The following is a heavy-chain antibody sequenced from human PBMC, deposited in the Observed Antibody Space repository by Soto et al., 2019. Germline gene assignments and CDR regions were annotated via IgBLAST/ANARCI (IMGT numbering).Heavy chain of an antibody. CDR3: ARDGDVDEATSTYYYGIDV. CDR2: ISSGSIYN. V-gene: IGHV3-21*01. CDR1: GFSFSSFT. Sequence: GGSLRLSCAVSGFSFSSFTMHWVRQAPGEGLEWVAAISSGSIYNNYANSVKGRFTVSRDNARNTLYLQMNSLSAEDTAVYYCARDGDVDEATSTYYYGIDVWGQGTTVTVSS. D-gene: IGHD5-12*01. J-gene: IGHJ6*02.